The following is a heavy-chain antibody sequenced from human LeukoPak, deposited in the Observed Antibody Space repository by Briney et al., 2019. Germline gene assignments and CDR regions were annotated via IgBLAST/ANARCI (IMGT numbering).Heavy chain of an antibody. V-gene: IGHV5-51*01. D-gene: IGHD3-10*01. Sequence: LGESLKISCKGSGYSFISDWIGWVRQMPGKGLEWMGIINLGDSDTRYSPSFQGQVTFSADKSISTAYLQWSSLKASDTAMYYCARHKSKEEGSYYFDYWGQGTLVTVSS. CDR1: GYSFISDW. CDR3: ARHKSKEEGSYYFDY. J-gene: IGHJ4*02. CDR2: INLGDSDT.